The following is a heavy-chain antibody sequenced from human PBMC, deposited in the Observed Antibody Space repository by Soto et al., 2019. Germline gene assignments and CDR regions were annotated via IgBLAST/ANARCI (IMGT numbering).Heavy chain of an antibody. CDR2: ISGSGGST. D-gene: IGHD2-2*01. Sequence: GGSLRLSCAASGFTFSSYAMSWVRQAPGKGLEWVSAISGSGGSTYYADSGKGRFTISRDNSKNTLYLQMNSLRAEDTAVYYCAKDGGYCSSTSCYVSGDYWGQGTLVTVSS. CDR1: GFTFSSYA. V-gene: IGHV3-23*01. CDR3: AKDGGYCSSTSCYVSGDY. J-gene: IGHJ4*02.